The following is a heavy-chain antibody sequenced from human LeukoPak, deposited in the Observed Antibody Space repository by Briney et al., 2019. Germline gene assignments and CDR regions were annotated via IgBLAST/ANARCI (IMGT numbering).Heavy chain of an antibody. CDR1: GFTFSNYG. CDR2: IWYDGTNK. CDR3: ARDLGSGWYDY. D-gene: IGHD6-19*01. J-gene: IGHJ4*02. V-gene: IGHV3-33*01. Sequence: GGSVRLSCAASGFTFSNYGMHWVRQAPGKGLEWVAVIWYDGTNKYYADSVKGRFTISRDNSKNMQYLQMNSLGVEDTAVYYCARDLGSGWYDYWGQGTLVTVSS.